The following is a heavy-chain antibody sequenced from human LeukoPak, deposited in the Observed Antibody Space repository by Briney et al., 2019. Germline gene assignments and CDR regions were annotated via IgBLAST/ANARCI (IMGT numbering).Heavy chain of an antibody. J-gene: IGHJ3*02. CDR2: IIPIFGTA. CDR3: AREGGNPDYAFDI. V-gene: IGHV1-69*05. CDR1: GGTFSSYA. Sequence: SVKVSCKASGGTFSSYAISWVRQAPGQGLEWMGRIIPIFGTANYAQKFQGRVTITTDESTSTAYMELSSLRSEDTAVYYCAREGGNPDYAFDIWGQGTMVTVSS. D-gene: IGHD4-23*01.